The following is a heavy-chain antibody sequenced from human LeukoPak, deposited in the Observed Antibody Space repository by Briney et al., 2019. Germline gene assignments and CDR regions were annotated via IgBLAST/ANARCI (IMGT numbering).Heavy chain of an antibody. J-gene: IGHJ4*02. D-gene: IGHD6-19*01. CDR2: ISSSSSYI. V-gene: IGHV3-21*06. Sequence: GGSLRLSCAASGFTFNTYSMKWVRQAPGKGLEWVSSISSSSSYIYYADSVKGRFTISRDNAKNSLYLQMNSLRAEDTAVYYCARGAAHGWSPFDYWGQGTLVTVSS. CDR1: GFTFNTYS. CDR3: ARGAAHGWSPFDY.